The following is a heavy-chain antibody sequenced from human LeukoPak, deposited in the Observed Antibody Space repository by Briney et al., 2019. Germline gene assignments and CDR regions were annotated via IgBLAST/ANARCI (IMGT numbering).Heavy chain of an antibody. J-gene: IGHJ4*02. D-gene: IGHD6-6*01. Sequence: GGSLRLSCAASGFTFSSYSMNWVRQAPGKGLEWVSSISSSSSYIYYADSVKGRFTIFRDNAKNSLYLQMNSLRAEDTAVYYCARVTGYSSSSLHYWGQGTLVTVSS. V-gene: IGHV3-21*01. CDR1: GFTFSSYS. CDR2: ISSSSSYI. CDR3: ARVTGYSSSSLHY.